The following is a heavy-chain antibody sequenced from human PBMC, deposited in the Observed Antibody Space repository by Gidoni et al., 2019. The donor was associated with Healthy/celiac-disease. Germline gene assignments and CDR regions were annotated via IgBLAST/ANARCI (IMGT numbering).Heavy chain of an antibody. CDR1: AFTFSNYA. J-gene: IGHJ4*02. CDR2: IWYDGSKK. CDR3: AREGDILTGYSDY. Sequence: QVQLVESGGGVVQPGRSLRRSCAASAFTFSNYAMHWVRQAPGKGLEWVAVIWYDGSKKYYTDSVKGRFTISRDNSKNTLYLQMNSLRDEDTAVYYCAREGDILTGYSDYWGQGTLVTVSS. D-gene: IGHD3-9*01. V-gene: IGHV3-33*01.